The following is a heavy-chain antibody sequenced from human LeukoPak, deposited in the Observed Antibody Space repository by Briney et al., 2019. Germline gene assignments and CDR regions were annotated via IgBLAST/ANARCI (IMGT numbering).Heavy chain of an antibody. CDR3: YYRVSSGYLT. CDR1: GYTFTNYY. CDR2: INPNSGGT. D-gene: IGHD3-22*01. Sequence: ASVKVSCKASGYTFTNYYIHWVRQAPGQGLEWMGWINPNSGGTNYAQKFQGRVSMTRDTSISTAYMELSSLRSDDTAVYYCYYRVSSGYLTWGQGTLVAVSS. J-gene: IGHJ4*02. V-gene: IGHV1-2*02.